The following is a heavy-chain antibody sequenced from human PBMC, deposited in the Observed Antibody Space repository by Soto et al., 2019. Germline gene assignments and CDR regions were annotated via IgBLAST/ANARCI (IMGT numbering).Heavy chain of an antibody. Sequence: GGSLRLSCAASGFTFSNAWMSWVRQAPGKGLEWVGRINSKTDGGTTDSATPVKGKFTISRDDSKNTLYLQMNSLKTEDTAVYYCTTGTQVGATTAFDIWGQGTMVTVSS. CDR3: TTGTQVGATTAFDI. CDR1: GFTFSNAW. D-gene: IGHD1-26*01. CDR2: INSKTDGGTT. J-gene: IGHJ3*02. V-gene: IGHV3-15*01.